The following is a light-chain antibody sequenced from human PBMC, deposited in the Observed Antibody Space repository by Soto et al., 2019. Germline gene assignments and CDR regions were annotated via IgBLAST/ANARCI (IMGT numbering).Light chain of an antibody. CDR1: SGDIGTYNL. Sequence: QSVLTRPASVSGSPGQSITISCTGTSGDIGTYNLVSWYQQYPGRAPKLIIFEGNKRPSGVSSRFSASKSGYTASLAISGLQAEDEADYHCCSYAGRSTVICGGGTKVTVL. J-gene: IGLJ2*01. V-gene: IGLV2-23*01. CDR2: EGN. CDR3: CSYAGRSTVI.